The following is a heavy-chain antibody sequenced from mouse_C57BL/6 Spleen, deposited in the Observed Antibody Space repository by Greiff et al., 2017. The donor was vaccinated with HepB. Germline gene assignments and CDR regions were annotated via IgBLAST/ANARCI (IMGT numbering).Heavy chain of an antibody. V-gene: IGHV1-82*01. Sequence: VKVVESGPELVKPGASVKISCKASGYAFSSSWMNWVKQRPGKGLEWIGRIYPGDGDTNYNGKFKGKATLTADKSSSTAYMQLSSLTSEDSAVYFCAYYSNYGWFAYWGQGTLVTVSA. CDR2: IYPGDGDT. CDR3: AYYSNYGWFAY. CDR1: GYAFSSSW. D-gene: IGHD2-5*01. J-gene: IGHJ3*01.